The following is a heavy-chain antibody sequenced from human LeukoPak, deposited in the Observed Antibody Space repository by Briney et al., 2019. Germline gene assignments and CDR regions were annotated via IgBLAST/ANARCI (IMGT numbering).Heavy chain of an antibody. J-gene: IGHJ4*02. CDR2: ISYSGST. D-gene: IGHD3-10*01. Sequence: SETLSLTCAVSGGSISPYHWTWIRQPPGKGLEWIGYISYSGSTNYNPTLKSRVTISIDTSKSQFSLKLSSVTAADTAVYYCARHLDYYGSGSYEYWGQGTLVTVSS. V-gene: IGHV4-59*08. CDR1: GGSISPYH. CDR3: ARHLDYYGSGSYEY.